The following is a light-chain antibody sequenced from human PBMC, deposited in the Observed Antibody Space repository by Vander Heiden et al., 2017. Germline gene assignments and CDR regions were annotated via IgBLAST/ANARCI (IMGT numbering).Light chain of an antibody. Sequence: QSVLTQPPSVSGAPGQRVPISCTGSSSNIGAGYDIHWYQQLPGTAPKLLIYGNSNRPSGVPDRFSGSKSGTSASLAITGLQAEDESDYYCQSYDSSLSGYVFGTGTKVTFL. J-gene: IGLJ1*01. V-gene: IGLV1-40*01. CDR1: SSNIGAGYD. CDR3: QSYDSSLSGYV. CDR2: GNS.